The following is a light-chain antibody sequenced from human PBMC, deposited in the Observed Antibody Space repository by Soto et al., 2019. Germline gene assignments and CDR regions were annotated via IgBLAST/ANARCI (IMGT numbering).Light chain of an antibody. J-gene: IGKJ5*01. Sequence: DIQMTQSPSSLSASVGDRVTITCRASQSISSYLNWYHQKPGKAPKLLIYAASSLQSGVPSRFSVSGSGTDFTLTISSLQPEDFATYYCQQSYSTSITFGQGTRLEIK. CDR3: QQSYSTSIT. CDR1: QSISSY. V-gene: IGKV1-39*01. CDR2: AAS.